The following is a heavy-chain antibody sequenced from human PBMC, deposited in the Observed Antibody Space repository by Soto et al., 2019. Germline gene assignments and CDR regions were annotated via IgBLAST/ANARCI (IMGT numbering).Heavy chain of an antibody. V-gene: IGHV3-23*01. CDR2: ISGSGGSK. CDR1: GFTFSSYA. CDR3: AKSRYGDSYFDY. J-gene: IGHJ4*02. Sequence: EVQLLESGGGLVQPGGSLRLSCAASGFTFSSYAMSWVRQAPGKGLEWVSAISGSGGSKYYEDSVKGRFTISIDNSKNTLYLKMNRLRPEDTAVYYCAKSRYGDSYFDYWGRGTLVTVSS. D-gene: IGHD4-17*01.